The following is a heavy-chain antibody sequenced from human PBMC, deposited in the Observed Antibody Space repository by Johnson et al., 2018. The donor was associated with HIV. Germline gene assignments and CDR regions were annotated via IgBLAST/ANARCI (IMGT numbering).Heavy chain of an antibody. D-gene: IGHD2-2*01. CDR2: INWNGGST. Sequence: VQLVESGGGLVQPGGSLRLSCAASGFTFDDYGMSWVRQAPGKGLEWVSGINWNGGSTGYADSVKGRFTISRDNAKNSLYLQMNSLRAEDTAVYYCARNGLIPAAKGVAFDIWGHGTTVTVSS. V-gene: IGHV3-20*04. CDR1: GFTFDDYG. CDR3: ARNGLIPAAKGVAFDI. J-gene: IGHJ3*02.